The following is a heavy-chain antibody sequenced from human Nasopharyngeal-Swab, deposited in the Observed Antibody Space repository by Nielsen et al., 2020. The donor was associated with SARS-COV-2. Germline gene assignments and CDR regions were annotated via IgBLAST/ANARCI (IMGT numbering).Heavy chain of an antibody. CDR1: GYTFTNYY. D-gene: IGHD3-10*01. V-gene: IGHV1-69*13. CDR2: IIPIFGTA. J-gene: IGHJ6*02. CDR3: ARGGYYGSGSYFHYYYGMDV. Sequence: SVKVSCKASGYTFTNYYIHWVRQAPGQGLEWMGGIIPIFGTANYAQKFQGRVTITADESTSTAYMELSSLRSEDTAVYYCARGGYYGSGSYFHYYYGMDVWGQGTTVTVSS.